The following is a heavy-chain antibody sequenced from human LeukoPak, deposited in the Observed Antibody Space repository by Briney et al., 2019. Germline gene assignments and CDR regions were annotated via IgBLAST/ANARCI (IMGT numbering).Heavy chain of an antibody. V-gene: IGHV1-2*02. J-gene: IGHJ4*02. Sequence: GASVKVSCKASGYTFTGYYMHWVRQAPGQGLEWMGWINPNSGGTNYAQKFQGRVTMTRDTSISTAYMELSRLRSDDTAVYYCAGDVFEVSGYFDYWGQGTLVTVSS. CDR1: GYTFTGYY. CDR2: INPNSGGT. D-gene: IGHD5/OR15-5a*01. CDR3: AGDVFEVSGYFDY.